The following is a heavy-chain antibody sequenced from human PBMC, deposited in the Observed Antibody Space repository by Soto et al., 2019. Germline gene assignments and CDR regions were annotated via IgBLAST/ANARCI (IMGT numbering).Heavy chain of an antibody. Sequence: ASVKVSCEASGGGFSDYAFSWVRQAPGQGLEWLGGIMPIFRAPDYAQKFQGRVTITADEFTRTAYMEMNSLRSEDTAVYYCASWLKGPDIGNYYYGMDVWGQGTTVTVSS. CDR3: ASWLKGPDIGNYYYGMDV. J-gene: IGHJ6*02. V-gene: IGHV1-69*13. CDR1: GGGFSDYA. CDR2: IMPIFRAP. D-gene: IGHD2-15*01.